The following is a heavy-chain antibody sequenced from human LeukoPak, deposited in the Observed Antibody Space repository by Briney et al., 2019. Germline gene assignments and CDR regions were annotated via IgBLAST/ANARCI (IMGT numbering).Heavy chain of an antibody. CDR3: AKDRGMFVAVTALDY. D-gene: IGHD2-21*02. CDR2: ISGSGGRT. J-gene: IGHJ4*02. V-gene: IGHV3-23*01. CDR1: RFTFTSYT. Sequence: PRGSLRLSCAASRFTFTSYTMSSVRQAPGKGLEWVSGISGSGGRTYYADSVKGRFTISRDNSKNTLYLQMNSLIAEDTAVYYCAKDRGMFVAVTALDYWGQGSLVSVSS.